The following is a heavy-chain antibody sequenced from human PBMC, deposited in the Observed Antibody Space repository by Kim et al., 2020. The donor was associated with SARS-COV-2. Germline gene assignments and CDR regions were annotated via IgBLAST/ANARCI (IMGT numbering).Heavy chain of an antibody. J-gene: IGHJ6*02. V-gene: IGHV3-15*01. CDR3: TTENYDFWSGSPPLGMDV. CDR1: GFTFSNAW. D-gene: IGHD3-3*01. Sequence: GGSLRLSCAASGFTFSNAWMSWVRQAPGKGLEWVGRIKSKTDGGTTDYAAPVKGRFTISRDDSKNTLYLQMNSLKTEDAAVYYCTTENYDFWSGSPPLGMDVWGQGTTVTVSS. CDR2: IKSKTDGGTT.